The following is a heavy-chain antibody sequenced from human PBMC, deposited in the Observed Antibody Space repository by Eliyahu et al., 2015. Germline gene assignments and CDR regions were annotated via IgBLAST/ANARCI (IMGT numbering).Heavy chain of an antibody. CDR1: GFTVSSXY. Sequence: EVLLVESGGGLVQPGGSLRXXCXASGFTVSSXYMSWVRQGPGKGLEWVSLVSSGGNTYYADSVKGRFTISRDNSKNTLYLQMNTLRAEDTAVYYCARGIPNSGYVLDHWGQGTLVTVAS. CDR3: ARGIPNSGYVLDH. CDR2: VSSGGNT. J-gene: IGHJ4*02. D-gene: IGHD5-12*01. V-gene: IGHV3-66*01.